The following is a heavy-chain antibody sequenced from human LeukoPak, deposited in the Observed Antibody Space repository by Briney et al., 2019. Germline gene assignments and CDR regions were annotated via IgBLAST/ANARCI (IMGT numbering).Heavy chain of an antibody. J-gene: IGHJ6*03. Sequence: VASVKVSCKASGYTFTSYGISWVRQAPGQGLEWMGWISAYNGNTNYAQKLQGRITMTTDTSTSTAYMELRSLRSDDTAVYYCARMYSSSWYTYYYYYMDVWGKGTTVTVSS. CDR1: GYTFTSYG. CDR2: ISAYNGNT. V-gene: IGHV1-18*01. CDR3: ARMYSSSWYTYYYYYMDV. D-gene: IGHD6-13*01.